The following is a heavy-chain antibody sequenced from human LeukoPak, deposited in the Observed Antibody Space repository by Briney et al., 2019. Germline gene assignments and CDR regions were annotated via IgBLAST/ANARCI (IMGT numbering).Heavy chain of an antibody. Sequence: SGGSLRLSCAASGFIFDDYGMHWVRHGPGKGLEWVSGISWSSGSIGYADSVKGRFTISRDNAKNSLYLQMNSLRAEDTALYYCAKDTSITIFGVVSSYYGMDVWGQGTTVTVSS. CDR2: ISWSSGSI. CDR1: GFIFDDYG. CDR3: AKDTSITIFGVVSSYYGMDV. V-gene: IGHV3-9*01. D-gene: IGHD3-3*01. J-gene: IGHJ6*02.